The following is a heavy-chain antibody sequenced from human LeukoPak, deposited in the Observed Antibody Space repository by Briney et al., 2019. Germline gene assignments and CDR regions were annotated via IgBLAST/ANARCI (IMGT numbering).Heavy chain of an antibody. D-gene: IGHD3-10*01. CDR1: DGSFSDYY. Sequence: PSETLSLTCAVYDGSFSDYYWSWIRQAPGKGLEWVGEINHSGSSNYNPSLKSRGTISVDMSKSQFSLKLNFVTAEDTAVYYCAREERLYGSGSYKSWGQGTLVTVSS. CDR3: AREERLYGSGSYKS. CDR2: INHSGSS. J-gene: IGHJ4*02. V-gene: IGHV4-34*01.